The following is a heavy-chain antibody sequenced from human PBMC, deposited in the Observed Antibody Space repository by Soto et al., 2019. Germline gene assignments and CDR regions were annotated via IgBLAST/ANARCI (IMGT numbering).Heavy chain of an antibody. D-gene: IGHD2-15*01. CDR2: IYYSGST. CDR3: ARGPRVLGYCSGGSCYSADY. V-gene: IGHV4-59*01. J-gene: IGHJ4*02. CDR1: GGSISSYY. Sequence: ASETLSLTCTVSGGSISSYYWSWIRQPPGKTLEWIGHIYYSGSTNYNPSLKSRVTISVDTSKSQFSLKLSSVTAADTAVYYCARGPRVLGYCSGGSCYSADYWGQGTLVTVSS.